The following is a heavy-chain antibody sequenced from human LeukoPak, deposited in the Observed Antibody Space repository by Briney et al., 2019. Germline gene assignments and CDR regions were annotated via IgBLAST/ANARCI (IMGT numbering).Heavy chain of an antibody. CDR2: IYTSGST. CDR3: ARVWWDADAFDI. Sequence: SETLSLTCTVSGGSISSYYWSWIRQPAGKGLEWIGRIYTSGSTNYNPSLKSRVTISVDRSKNQFSLKLSSVTAAVTAVYYCARVWWDADAFDIWGQGTMVTVSS. D-gene: IGHD2-8*02. CDR1: GGSISSYY. J-gene: IGHJ3*02. V-gene: IGHV4-4*07.